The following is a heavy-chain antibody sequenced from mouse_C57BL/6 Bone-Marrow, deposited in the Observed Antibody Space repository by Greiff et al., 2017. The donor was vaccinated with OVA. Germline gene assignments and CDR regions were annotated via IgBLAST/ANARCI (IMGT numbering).Heavy chain of an antibody. CDR2: IHPSDSDT. J-gene: IGHJ3*01. CDR3: AINGPFAY. V-gene: IGHV1-74*01. Sequence: QVQLKQPGAELVKPGASVKVSCKASGYTFTSYWMHWVKQRPGQGLEWIGRIHPSDSDTNYNQKFKGKATLTVDKSSSTAYMQLSSLTSEDSPVYYCAINGPFAYWGQGTLVTVSA. CDR1: GYTFTSYW.